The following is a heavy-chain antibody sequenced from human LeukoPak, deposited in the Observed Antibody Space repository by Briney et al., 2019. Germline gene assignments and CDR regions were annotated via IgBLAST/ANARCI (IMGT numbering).Heavy chain of an antibody. CDR1: GFTFSRHA. D-gene: IGHD5-12*01. V-gene: IGHV3-23*01. Sequence: PGGSLRLSCEASGFTFSRHAMNWVRQAPEKGLEWVSGISGGSENTFYADSVKGRFTISRDNSRNTLYLQMYGLRADDTALYFCAKGPYSGYWTYFDPWGQGTRATVSS. CDR2: ISGGSENT. CDR3: AKGPYSGYWTYFDP. J-gene: IGHJ5*02.